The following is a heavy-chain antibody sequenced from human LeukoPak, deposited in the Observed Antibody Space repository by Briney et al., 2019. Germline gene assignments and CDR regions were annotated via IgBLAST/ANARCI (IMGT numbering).Heavy chain of an antibody. V-gene: IGHV1-18*01. J-gene: IGHJ4*02. CDR3: AKDSRGYQDFFDY. Sequence: ASVKVSCKASGYTFSSFGFSWVRQAPGQGLEWMGWSSAYNGNTNYAQKFQGRVTMTTDTSTSTAYMELRSLRADDTAVYYCAKDSRGYQDFFDYWGQGTLVTVSS. CDR1: GYTFSSFG. D-gene: IGHD3-22*01. CDR2: SSAYNGNT.